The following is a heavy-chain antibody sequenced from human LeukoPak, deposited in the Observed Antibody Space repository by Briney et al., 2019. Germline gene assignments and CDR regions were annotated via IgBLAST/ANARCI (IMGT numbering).Heavy chain of an antibody. J-gene: IGHJ4*02. CDR1: GFTFSSYA. CDR3: ARSIAARPNFDY. V-gene: IGHV3-23*01. CDR2: ISGSGGST. D-gene: IGHD6-6*01. Sequence: QPGGSLRLSCAASGFTFSSYAMSWVRQAPGKGLEWVSAISGSGGSTYYADSVKGRFTISRDNSKNTLYLQMNSLRAEDTAVYYCARSIAARPNFDYWGQGTLVTVSS.